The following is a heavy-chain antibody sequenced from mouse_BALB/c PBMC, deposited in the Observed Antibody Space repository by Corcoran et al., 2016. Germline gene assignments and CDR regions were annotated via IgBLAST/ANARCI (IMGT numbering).Heavy chain of an antibody. Sequence: LVKTGASVKVSCKASGYSFTGYYMHWVKQSHGKSREWIGYISCYNGATSYNQKFKGKATFTVDTSSSTAYMQFNSLTSEDSAVYYCARGLRPSAMDYWGQGTSVTVSS. V-gene: IGHV1S34*01. CDR3: ARGLRPSAMDY. CDR2: ISCYNGAT. J-gene: IGHJ4*01. CDR1: GYSFTGYY. D-gene: IGHD1-2*01.